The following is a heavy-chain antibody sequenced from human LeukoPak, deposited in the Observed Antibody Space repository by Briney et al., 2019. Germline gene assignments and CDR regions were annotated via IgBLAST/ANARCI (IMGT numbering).Heavy chain of an antibody. J-gene: IGHJ6*03. Sequence: ASVKVSCKASGYTFTSYYMHWVRQAPGQGLEWMGWINPNSGGTNYAQKFQGRVTMTRDTSISTAYMELSRLRSDDTAVYYCARVAGGSPYYYYMDVWGKGTTVTVSS. V-gene: IGHV1-2*02. D-gene: IGHD6-19*01. CDR2: INPNSGGT. CDR3: ARVAGGSPYYYYMDV. CDR1: GYTFTSYY.